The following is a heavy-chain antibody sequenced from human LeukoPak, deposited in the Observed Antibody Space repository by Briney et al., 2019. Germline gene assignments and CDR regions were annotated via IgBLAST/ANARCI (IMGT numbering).Heavy chain of an antibody. CDR3: ASSSYSSGWWEDDAFDT. J-gene: IGHJ3*02. D-gene: IGHD6-19*01. Sequence: PGGSLRLSCAASGFTVSSNYMSWVRQAPGKGLEWVSVIYSGGSTYYADSVKGRFTISRDNSKNTLYLQMNSLRAEDTAVYYCASSSYSSGWWEDDAFDTWGQGTMVTVSS. CDR2: IYSGGST. V-gene: IGHV3-66*01. CDR1: GFTVSSNY.